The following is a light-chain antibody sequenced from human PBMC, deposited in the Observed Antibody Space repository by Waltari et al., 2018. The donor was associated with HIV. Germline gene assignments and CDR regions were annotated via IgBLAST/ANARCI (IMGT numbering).Light chain of an antibody. CDR2: DDN. V-gene: IGLV3-21*04. J-gene: IGLJ3*02. CDR3: QVWDTTTDQWV. Sequence: SYVLTQPPSVSVDPGETARITCGGTNIGRKSVTWYQQKPGRAPVLVISDDNDRPSGIPERFSGSSSGNTATLTISRVEAGDEADYYCQVWDTTTDQWVFGGGTELAVL. CDR1: NIGRKS.